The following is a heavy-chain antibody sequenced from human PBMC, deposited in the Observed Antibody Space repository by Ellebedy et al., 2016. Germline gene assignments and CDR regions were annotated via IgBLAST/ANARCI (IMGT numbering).Heavy chain of an antibody. Sequence: SETLSLXCTVSGGSISSSSYYWGWIRQPPGKGLEWIGSIYYSGSTYYNPSLKSRVTISVDTSKNQFSLKLNSVTAADTAVYYCARDPRLGGMDVWGQGTTVTVSS. J-gene: IGHJ6*02. V-gene: IGHV4-39*07. D-gene: IGHD3-16*01. CDR2: IYYSGST. CDR3: ARDPRLGGMDV. CDR1: GGSISSSSYY.